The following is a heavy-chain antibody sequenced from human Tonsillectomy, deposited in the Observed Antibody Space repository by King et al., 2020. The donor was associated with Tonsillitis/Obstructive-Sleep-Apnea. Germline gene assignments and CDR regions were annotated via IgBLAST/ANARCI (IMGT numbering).Heavy chain of an antibody. D-gene: IGHD2-15*01. J-gene: IGHJ4*02. V-gene: IGHV2-5*02. CDR1: GFSLSTSGVG. CDR3: AHPQPYCSGGTCYSGPFEY. CDR2: IYWDDDK. Sequence: TLKESGPTLVKPTQTLTLTCTFSGFSLSTSGVGVGWIRQPPGKALEWLALIYWDDDKRYSPSLKSRLTITKDTSKNQVVLTMTNMDPVDTATYYCAHPQPYCSGGTCYSGPFEYWGQETLVTVSS.